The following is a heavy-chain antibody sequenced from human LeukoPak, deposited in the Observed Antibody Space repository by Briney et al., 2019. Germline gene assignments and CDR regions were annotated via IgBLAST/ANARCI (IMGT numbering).Heavy chain of an antibody. Sequence: GASVKVSCKASGYTFTSYGISWVRQAPGQGLEWMGWISAYNGNTNYAQKLQGRVTMTTDTSTSTAYMELRSLRSDDTAVYYCARSGGEYQLLPYDFDFWGQGTLVTVSS. D-gene: IGHD2-2*01. V-gene: IGHV1-18*01. J-gene: IGHJ4*02. CDR3: ARSGGEYQLLPYDFDF. CDR1: GYTFTSYG. CDR2: ISAYNGNT.